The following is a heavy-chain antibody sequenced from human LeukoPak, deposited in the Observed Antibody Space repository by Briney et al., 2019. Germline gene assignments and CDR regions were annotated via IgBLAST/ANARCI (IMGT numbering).Heavy chain of an antibody. V-gene: IGHV4-59*01. CDR1: GGSISSYY. D-gene: IGHD7-27*01. J-gene: IGHJ3*02. Sequence: SETLSLTCTVSGGSISSYYWSWIRQPPGKGLEWIVYIYYSGSTNYNPSLKSRVTISVDTSKNQFSLKLSSVTAADTAVYYCARDDSIAGDNAFDIWGQGTMVTVSS. CDR2: IYYSGST. CDR3: ARDDSIAGDNAFDI.